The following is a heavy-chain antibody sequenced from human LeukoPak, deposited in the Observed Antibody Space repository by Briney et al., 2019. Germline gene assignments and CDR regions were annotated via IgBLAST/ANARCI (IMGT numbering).Heavy chain of an antibody. D-gene: IGHD6-13*01. CDR2: MNPNSGNT. J-gene: IGHJ6*03. CDR3: ARVAAAAGDYYDYMDA. V-gene: IGHV1-8*01. CDR1: GYTFTSYD. Sequence: ASVKVSFKASGYTFTSYDINWVRHATGRGLEWMGWMNPNSGNTGYAQKFQGRVTMTRNTSISTAYMELSSLRSEDTAVCYCARVAAAAGDYYDYMDAWGKGAPVTVSS.